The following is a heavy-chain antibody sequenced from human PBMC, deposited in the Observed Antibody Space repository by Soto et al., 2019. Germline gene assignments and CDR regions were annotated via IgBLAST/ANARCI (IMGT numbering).Heavy chain of an antibody. CDR2: IHYSGST. CDR3: ARGLHTVTTFEFDY. V-gene: IGHV4-31*03. CDR1: GDSISSGRHY. D-gene: IGHD4-4*01. J-gene: IGHJ4*02. Sequence: QVQLQESGPGLVKPSQTLSLTCTVSGDSISSGRHYWSWIRQHPGKGLEWIGYIHYSGSTYYNPSLKSRVTISLDTSKNQFSLNLSSVIAADTAVYYCARGLHTVTTFEFDYWGQGTLVTVSS.